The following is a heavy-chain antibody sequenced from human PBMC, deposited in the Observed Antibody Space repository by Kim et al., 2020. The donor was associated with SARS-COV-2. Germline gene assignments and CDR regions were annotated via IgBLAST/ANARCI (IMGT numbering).Heavy chain of an antibody. CDR1: GFTFSSYS. CDR2: ISSSSSTI. CDR3: ARDGGGYWFWEFYG. V-gene: IGHV3-48*02. J-gene: IGHJ1*01. Sequence: GGSLRLSCAASGFTFSSYSMNWVRQAPGKGLEWVAYISSSSSTIYYADSVKGRFTISRDNAKNTLYLQMNSLRDEDTAVYYCARDGGGYWFWEFYGRGQGTMVTVSS. D-gene: IGHD3-10*01.